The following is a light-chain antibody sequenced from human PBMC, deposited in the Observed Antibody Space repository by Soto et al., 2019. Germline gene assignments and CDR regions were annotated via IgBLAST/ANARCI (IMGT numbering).Light chain of an antibody. V-gene: IGLV2-14*01. CDR3: YSYTTSSTYV. Sequence: QSVLTQPASVSGSPGQSSTISCTGTSSDVGGYNYVSWYQQHPAKVPKLMIYDVSNRPSGVSDRFSGSTSATTASLTISGLQAEDEADYHCYSYTTSSTYVFGTGTKVTVL. CDR2: DVS. J-gene: IGLJ1*01. CDR1: SSDVGGYNY.